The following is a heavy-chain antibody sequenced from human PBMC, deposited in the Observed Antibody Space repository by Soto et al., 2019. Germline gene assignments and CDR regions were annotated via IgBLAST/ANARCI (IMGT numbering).Heavy chain of an antibody. D-gene: IGHD3-10*01. J-gene: IGHJ6*03. CDR3: ARERTFGDNKHNYMDV. CDR1: EFTFSRHG. Sequence: PGGSLRLSCAASEFTFSRHGMHWVRQAPGKGLQRVGVIWSDGSNEVYADSVKGRFIISRDNSKNILYLQMNSLRAEDTAVYYCARERTFGDNKHNYMDVWGTGITVTVS. CDR2: IWSDGSNE. V-gene: IGHV3-33*01.